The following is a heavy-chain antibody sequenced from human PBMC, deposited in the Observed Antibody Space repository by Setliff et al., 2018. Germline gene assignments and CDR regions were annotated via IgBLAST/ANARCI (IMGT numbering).Heavy chain of an antibody. CDR2: IYYSGST. CDR3: ARDPLTTNRRRAFDI. CDR1: GGSISSHY. D-gene: IGHD4-17*01. Sequence: SETLSLTCTVSGGSISSHYWSWIRQPPGKGLEWIGYIYYSGSTNYNPSLKSRVTISVDTSKNQFSLKLSSVTAADTAVYYCARDPLTTNRRRAFDIWGQGTMVTVSS. J-gene: IGHJ3*02. V-gene: IGHV4-59*11.